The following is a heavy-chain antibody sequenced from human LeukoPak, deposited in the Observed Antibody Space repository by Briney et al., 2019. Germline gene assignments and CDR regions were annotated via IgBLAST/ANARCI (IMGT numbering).Heavy chain of an antibody. CDR3: VRVGSGATRADTLDL. J-gene: IGHJ3*01. D-gene: IGHD6-19*01. CDR2: IHKAGTES. CDR1: GFTFTDYW. Sequence: GGSLRLSCAASGFTFTDYWMTWVRQVPGKGLEWVANIHKAGTESYYVDSVKGRFAVSRDNAKSSLFLQMNSLRAEDTGIYYCVRVGSGATRADTLDLWGQGTMVTVSS. V-gene: IGHV3-7*01.